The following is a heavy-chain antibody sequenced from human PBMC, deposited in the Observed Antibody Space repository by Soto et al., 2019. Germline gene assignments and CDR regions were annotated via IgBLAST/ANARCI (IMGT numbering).Heavy chain of an antibody. Sequence: EVQLVESGGGLVQPGGSLRLSCAASGFTVSSNYMSWVRQAPGKGLEWVSVIYSGGSTYYADSVKGRFTISRHNSKNTLYLQMNSLRAEDTAVYYCVLGSGGAVAGPHYFDYWGQGTLVTVSS. CDR1: GFTVSSNY. CDR3: VLGSGGAVAGPHYFDY. CDR2: IYSGGST. J-gene: IGHJ4*02. D-gene: IGHD6-19*01. V-gene: IGHV3-53*04.